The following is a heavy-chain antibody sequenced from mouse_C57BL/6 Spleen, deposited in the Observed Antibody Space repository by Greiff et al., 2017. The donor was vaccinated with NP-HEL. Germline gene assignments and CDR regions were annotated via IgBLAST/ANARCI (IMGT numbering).Heavy chain of an antibody. V-gene: IGHV1-52*01. J-gene: IGHJ1*03. Sequence: QVQLQQPGAELVRPGSSVKLSCKASGYTFTSYWMHWVKHRPIQGLEWIGNIDPSDSETHYNQKFKDKATLTVDKSSSTAYMQLSSLTSEDSAVYYCAKGGGSSYWYFDVWGTGTTVTVSS. CDR1: GYTFTSYW. D-gene: IGHD1-1*01. CDR2: IDPSDSET. CDR3: AKGGGSSYWYFDV.